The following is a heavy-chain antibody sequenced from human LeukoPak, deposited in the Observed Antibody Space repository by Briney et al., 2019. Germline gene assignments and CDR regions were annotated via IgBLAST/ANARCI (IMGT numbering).Heavy chain of an antibody. CDR3: ARDSSGDYVFTY. J-gene: IGHJ4*02. CDR1: GGSLSNYY. Sequence: SETLSLTCTVSGGSLSNYYWSWIRQTPGKGLEWPGQINQSGRTNYNPSLKSRVTLSVDTSKNQFSLKLTSVTAADTAVYFCARDSSGDYVFTYWGQGTLVTVSS. D-gene: IGHD4-17*01. CDR2: INQSGRT. V-gene: IGHV4-34*01.